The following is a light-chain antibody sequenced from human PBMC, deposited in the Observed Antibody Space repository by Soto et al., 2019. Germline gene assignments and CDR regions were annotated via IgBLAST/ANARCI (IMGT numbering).Light chain of an antibody. J-gene: IGLJ2*01. CDR3: SSYTGSSTLVV. V-gene: IGLV2-18*02. CDR2: DVS. CDR1: SSDIGRYNH. Sequence: QSALTQPPSVSGSPGQSVSISCTGTSSDIGRYNHVSWYQQPPGTAPKLMIYDVSNRPSGVPDRFSGSKSGNTASLTISGLQAEDEAEYYCSSYTGSSTLVVFGGWTKLTVL.